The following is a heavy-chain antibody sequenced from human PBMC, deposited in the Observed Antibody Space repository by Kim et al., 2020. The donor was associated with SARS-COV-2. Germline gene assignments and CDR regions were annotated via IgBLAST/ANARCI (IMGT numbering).Heavy chain of an antibody. D-gene: IGHD3-10*01. J-gene: IGHJ4*02. CDR1: GYTFTGYY. CDR2: INPNSGGT. Sequence: ASVKVSCKASGYTFTGYYMHWVRQAPGQGLEWMGRINPNSGGTNYAQKFQGRVTMTRDTSISTAYMELSRLRSDDTAVYYCARESQELLWFGDPIGQVDYWGQGTLVTVSS. CDR3: ARESQELLWFGDPIGQVDY. V-gene: IGHV1-2*06.